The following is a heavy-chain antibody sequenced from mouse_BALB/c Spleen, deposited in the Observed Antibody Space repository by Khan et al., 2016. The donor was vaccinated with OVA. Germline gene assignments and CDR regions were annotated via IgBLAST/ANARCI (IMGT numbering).Heavy chain of an antibody. D-gene: IGHD2-4*01. Sequence: QVQLKESGPGLVAPSQSLSITCTASGFSLTSYGVSWARQPPGKGLEWLGIIWGDGGTNYHSDLRYRLSTSTDNTKTQASLKLHSLQTDDTATYYCDRLIYYDYDRYGLDYWGQGTSVTVSS. V-gene: IGHV2-3*01. J-gene: IGHJ4*01. CDR1: GFSLTSYG. CDR2: IWGDGGT. CDR3: DRLIYYDYDRYGLDY.